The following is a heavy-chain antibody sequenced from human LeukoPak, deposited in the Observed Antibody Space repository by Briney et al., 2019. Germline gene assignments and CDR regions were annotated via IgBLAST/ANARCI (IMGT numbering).Heavy chain of an antibody. Sequence: SETLSLTCTVSGGSISSRSYYWGWIRQPPGKGLEWIGSIYYSGSTYYNSCFKSRVTISVDTSKNQFSLKLSSVTAADTAVYYCARLDIVVVVGAIGWFDPWGQGTLVTVSS. J-gene: IGHJ5*02. V-gene: IGHV4-39*01. CDR1: GGSISSRSYY. CDR3: ARLDIVVVVGAIGWFDP. CDR2: IYYSGST. D-gene: IGHD2-15*01.